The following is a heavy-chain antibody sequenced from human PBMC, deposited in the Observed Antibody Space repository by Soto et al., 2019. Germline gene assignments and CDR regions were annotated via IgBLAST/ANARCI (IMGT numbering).Heavy chain of an antibody. CDR3: AKDYRSSGWCVYYYCGMGG. D-gene: IGHD6-19*01. CDR1: GFTFSSYG. J-gene: IGHJ6*01. Sequence: QPGGSLRPSCAASGFTFSSYGMHWVRQAPGKGLEWVAVISYDGSNKYYADSVKGRFTISSDNSQNTLYLQMNSLRAEDTAVSYSAKDYRSSGWCVYYYCGMGGGGQGSTVTV. CDR2: ISYDGSNK. V-gene: IGHV3-30*18.